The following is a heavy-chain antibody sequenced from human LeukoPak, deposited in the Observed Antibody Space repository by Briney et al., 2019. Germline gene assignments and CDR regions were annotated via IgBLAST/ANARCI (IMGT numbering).Heavy chain of an antibody. CDR1: GGSISSYY. J-gene: IGHJ3*02. CDR3: ARHRYLSAFDI. CDR2: IYYSGST. V-gene: IGHV4-59*08. Sequence: PSETLSLTCTVSGGSISSYYWSWIRQPSGKGLEWIGYIYYSGSTNYNPSLKSRVTISVDTSKNQFSLKLSSVTAADTAVYYCARHRYLSAFDIWGQGTMVTVSS. D-gene: IGHD3-9*01.